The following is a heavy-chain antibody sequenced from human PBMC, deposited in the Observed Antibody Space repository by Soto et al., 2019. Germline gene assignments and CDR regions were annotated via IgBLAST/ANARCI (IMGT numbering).Heavy chain of an antibody. CDR1: GFTFDDYG. V-gene: IGHV3-20*01. CDR3: ARSIYGDYHYWYFDL. D-gene: IGHD4-17*01. Sequence: EVQLVKSGGGVVRPGGSLRLSCAASGFTFDDYGMSWVRQAPGKGLEWVSGINWNGGSTGYADSVKGRFTISRDNAKNSLYLQMNSLRAEDTALYHCARSIYGDYHYWYFDLWGRGTLVTVSS. CDR2: INWNGGST. J-gene: IGHJ2*01.